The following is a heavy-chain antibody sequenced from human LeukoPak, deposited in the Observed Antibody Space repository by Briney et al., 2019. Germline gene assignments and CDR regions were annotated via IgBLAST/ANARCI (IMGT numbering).Heavy chain of an antibody. J-gene: IGHJ4*02. CDR1: GYTFPRFW. D-gene: IGHD6-13*01. V-gene: IGHV5-51*01. Sequence: GESLKISCKGSGYTFPRFWIGWVRQMPGKGLEWMGIIYPGDSDARYSPSFQGQVTISANKSISTAYLQWNTLKASDSAVYYCARQVAAACWNWGQGTLVTVSS. CDR2: IYPGDSDA. CDR3: ARQVAAACWN.